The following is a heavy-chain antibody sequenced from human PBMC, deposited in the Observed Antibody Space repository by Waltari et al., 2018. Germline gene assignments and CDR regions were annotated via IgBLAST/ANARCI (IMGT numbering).Heavy chain of an antibody. V-gene: IGHV3-23*01. D-gene: IGHD3-16*01. Sequence: VKLLESGGGFAQPGESLRVSCAASGFTFEDYARSWVREIRGKGLEWVSAMSGGGYSTNYADSVKGRFSISRDNSENTVTLEMSDMRSEDTATYFCAKDADLDDYGLFDSWGQGVLVIVSS. CDR2: MSGGGYST. CDR3: AKDADLDDYGLFDS. J-gene: IGHJ4*02. CDR1: GFTFEDYA.